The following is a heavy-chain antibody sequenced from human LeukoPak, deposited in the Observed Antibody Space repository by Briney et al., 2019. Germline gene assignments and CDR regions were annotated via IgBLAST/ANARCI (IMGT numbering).Heavy chain of an antibody. CDR2: IYRGRT. Sequence: SQTLSLTCAVYGDSISYESYYWNWIRQAPGKGPEWIGNIYRGRTRLNPSLTSRVAISVDMSKSQVSLSLTSVTAADTAIYYCAGEGEYGDSYSWGQGALVIVSA. CDR1: GDSISYESYY. J-gene: IGHJ5*02. CDR3: AGEGEYGDSYS. D-gene: IGHD2-21*01. V-gene: IGHV4-30-2*01.